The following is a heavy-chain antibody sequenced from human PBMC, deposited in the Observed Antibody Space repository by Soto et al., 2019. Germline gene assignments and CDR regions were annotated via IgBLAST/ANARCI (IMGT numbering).Heavy chain of an antibody. V-gene: IGHV4-4*07. D-gene: IGHD3-3*01. CDR3: ARGGQDFWSGPFDY. J-gene: IGHJ4*02. CDR2: IDNSGNT. CDR1: DGSLSTSF. Sequence: SETLSLTCTVSDGSLSTSFCNWIRQPAGKGLEWIGRIDNSGNTNYNPSLKSRVTMSADTSRNQFSLKLNSVTAADTAVYYCARGGQDFWSGPFDYWGQGVLVTVSS.